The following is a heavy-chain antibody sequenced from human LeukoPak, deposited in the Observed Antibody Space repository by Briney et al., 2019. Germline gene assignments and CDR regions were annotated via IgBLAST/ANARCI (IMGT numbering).Heavy chain of an antibody. J-gene: IGHJ4*02. D-gene: IGHD6-19*01. CDR2: ISSSSSTI. V-gene: IGHV3-48*01. CDR1: GFTFSSYS. Sequence: GGSLRPSCAASGFTFSSYSMNLVRQAPGKGLEWVSYISSSSSTIYYADSVKGRFTISRENAKNSLYLQMNSLRAEDTAVYYCARARWLDYWGQGTLVTVSS. CDR3: ARARWLDY.